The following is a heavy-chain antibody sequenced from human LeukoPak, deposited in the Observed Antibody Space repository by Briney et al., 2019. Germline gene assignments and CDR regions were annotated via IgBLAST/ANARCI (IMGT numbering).Heavy chain of an antibody. V-gene: IGHV3-33*01. CDR3: ARDVADYYDSSGYYP. CDR1: GFTFSSYG. J-gene: IGHJ5*02. CDR2: IWYDGSNK. D-gene: IGHD3-22*01. Sequence: GRSLRLSCAASGFTFSSYGMHWVRQAPGKGLEWVAVIWYDGSNKYYADSVKGRFTISRDNSKNTLYLQMNSLRAEDTAVYYCARDVADYYDSSGYYPWGQGTLVTVSS.